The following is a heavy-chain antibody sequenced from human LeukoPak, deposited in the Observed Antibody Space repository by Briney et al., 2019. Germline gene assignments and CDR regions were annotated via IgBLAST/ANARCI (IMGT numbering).Heavy chain of an antibody. J-gene: IGHJ4*02. CDR3: TRFGDYGEY. Sequence: GGSLRPSCAASEFTFSNYWMHWVRQAPGKGLVWVSRINTDGSSTSYADSVKGRFTISRDNPQNTVYLQMNSLRAEDSALYYCTRFGDYGEYWGQGTLVTVSS. V-gene: IGHV3-74*01. D-gene: IGHD3-10*01. CDR1: EFTFSNYW. CDR2: INTDGSST.